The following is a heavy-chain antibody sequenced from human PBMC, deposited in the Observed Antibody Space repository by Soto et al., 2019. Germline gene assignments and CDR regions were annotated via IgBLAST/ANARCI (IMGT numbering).Heavy chain of an antibody. V-gene: IGHV4-31*03. CDR3: ARDSFPGIAVAGSPKDEGDAFDI. D-gene: IGHD6-19*01. Sequence: PSETLSLTCTVSGGSISSGGYYWSWIRQHPGKGLEWIGYIYYSGSTYYNPSLKSRVTISVDTSKNQFSLKLSSVTAADTAVYYCARDSFPGIAVAGSPKDEGDAFDIWGQGTMVTVSS. J-gene: IGHJ3*02. CDR2: IYYSGST. CDR1: GGSISSGGYY.